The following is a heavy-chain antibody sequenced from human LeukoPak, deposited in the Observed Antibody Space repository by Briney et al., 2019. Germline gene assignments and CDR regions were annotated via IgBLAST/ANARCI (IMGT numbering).Heavy chain of an antibody. J-gene: IGHJ3*02. Sequence: ASVKVSCTASGYTFTGYYMHWVRQAPGQGLEWMGWINPNSGGTNYAQKFQGRVTMTRDTSISTAYMELSRLRSDDTAVYYCASSAAGKRAFDIWGQGTMVTVSS. CDR2: INPNSGGT. V-gene: IGHV1-2*02. D-gene: IGHD6-13*01. CDR3: ASSAAGKRAFDI. CDR1: GYTFTGYY.